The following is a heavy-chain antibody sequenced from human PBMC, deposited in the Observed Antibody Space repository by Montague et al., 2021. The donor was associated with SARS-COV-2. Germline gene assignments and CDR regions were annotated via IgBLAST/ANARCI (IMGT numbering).Heavy chain of an antibody. J-gene: IGHJ5*02. CDR3: ARTSLASASCRFDP. CDR2: IYYSGGT. V-gene: IGHV4-59*01. D-gene: IGHD3-16*02. CDR1: GRSTNNFY. Sequence: SETLSLTCTVAGRSTNNFYWSWIRQPPGKGLEWIGYIYYSGGTDYNPSLKSRVTISIDTSKNQFSLNLTSVTAADTGVYYCARTSLASASCRFDPWGQGTLVTVSS.